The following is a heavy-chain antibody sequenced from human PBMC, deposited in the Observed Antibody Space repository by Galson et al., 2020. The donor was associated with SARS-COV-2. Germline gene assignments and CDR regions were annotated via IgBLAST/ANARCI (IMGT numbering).Heavy chain of an antibody. CDR2: INPNTGGT. CDR3: TRDLGPGIAATGDY. CDR1: GYTFTGYY. J-gene: IGHJ4*01. V-gene: IGHV1-2*02. D-gene: IGHD6-13*01. Sequence: APVKVSCKTSGYTFTGYYLHWVRQAPGQGLEWMGWINPNTGGTDQAQKFQDRVSMTSDTSIRTAYLEVSRLRPDDTAVYYCTRDLGPGIAATGDYWGHGTLVTVSS.